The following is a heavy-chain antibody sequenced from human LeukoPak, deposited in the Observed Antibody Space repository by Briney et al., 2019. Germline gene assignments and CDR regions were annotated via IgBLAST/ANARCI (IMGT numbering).Heavy chain of an antibody. J-gene: IGHJ4*02. CDR2: IYTSGST. CDR1: GGSISSGSYY. Sequence: SETLSLTCTVSGGSISSGSYYWSWIRQPAGKGLEWIGRIYTSGSTNYNPSLKSRVTISVDTSKNQFSLKLSSVTAADTAVYYCARHVGYDYVWGSYRYTGGCFDCWGQGTLVTVSS. D-gene: IGHD3-16*02. V-gene: IGHV4-61*02. CDR3: ARHVGYDYVWGSYRYTGGCFDC.